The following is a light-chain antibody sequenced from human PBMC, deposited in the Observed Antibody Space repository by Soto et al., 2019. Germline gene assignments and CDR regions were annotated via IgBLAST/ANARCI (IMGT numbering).Light chain of an antibody. CDR3: QTWGTGYWV. CDR1: SGDSSYA. V-gene: IGLV4-69*01. CDR2: LNNDGSH. Sequence: QPVLTQSPSASASLGPSVKLTCTLSSGDSSYAIAWHQQQPEKGPRNLMKLNNDGSHTKGDGIPDRFSGSSSGAERYLTIASLQSVDEANYYCQTWGTGYWVFGGGTKLTVL. J-gene: IGLJ3*02.